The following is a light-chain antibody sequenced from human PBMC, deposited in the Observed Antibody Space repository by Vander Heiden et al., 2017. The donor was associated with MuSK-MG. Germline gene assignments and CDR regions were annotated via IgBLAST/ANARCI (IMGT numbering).Light chain of an antibody. CDR2: KDT. CDR1: ALAKQY. V-gene: IGLV3-25*03. CDR3: RSADSSGNHLL. J-gene: IGLJ2*01. Sequence: SSELTQPPSVSVSPGQTALITCSGDALAKQYVYWYQQKPGQAPVLVIYKDTERPSAIPERFSGSSSGTTVTLTISSVQAEDEADYYCRSADSSGNHLLFGGGTKLTVL.